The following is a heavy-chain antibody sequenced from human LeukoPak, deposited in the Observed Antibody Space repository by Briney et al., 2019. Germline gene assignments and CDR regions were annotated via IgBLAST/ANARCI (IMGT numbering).Heavy chain of an antibody. Sequence: PGGSLRLSCAASGFTFSSYAMSWVRQAPGKGLEWVSAISGSGGSTYYADSVKGRFTISRENSKNTLYLQMNSRRAGDTALYCCEKDPSGPFAGAYNYWGQGTLVTVSS. CDR2: ISGSGGST. CDR3: EKDPSGPFAGAYNY. J-gene: IGHJ4*02. V-gene: IGHV3-23*01. CDR1: GFTFSSYA. D-gene: IGHD1-26*01.